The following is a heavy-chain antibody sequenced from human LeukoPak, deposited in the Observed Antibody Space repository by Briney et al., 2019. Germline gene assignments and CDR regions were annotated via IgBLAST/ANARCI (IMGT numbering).Heavy chain of an antibody. D-gene: IGHD1-1*01. Sequence: SETLSLTCTVSGGSISSYYWSWIRQPPGKGLEWIGYIYYSGSTNYNPSLKSRVTLSVDTSKNQLSLILNSVTAADTAVFYCATEPTRTPYYYMDVWGTGTTVIVSS. V-gene: IGHV4-59*12. CDR3: ATEPTRTPYYYMDV. CDR2: IYYSGST. J-gene: IGHJ6*03. CDR1: GGSISSYY.